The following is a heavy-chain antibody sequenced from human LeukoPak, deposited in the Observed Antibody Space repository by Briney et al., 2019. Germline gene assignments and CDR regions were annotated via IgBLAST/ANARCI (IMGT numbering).Heavy chain of an antibody. CDR2: INHSGYT. V-gene: IGHV4-34*01. J-gene: IGHJ4*02. CDR1: GVSFNDYY. CDR3: TRMTTGHDY. D-gene: IGHD4-17*01. Sequence: SETLSLTCTVSGVSFNDYYWSWVRQTPGKGLEWIGEINHSGYTNDSPSLKSRVTLSIDTSRKQFSLNLRSVTVADTGIYYCTRMTTGHDYWGQGTLVTVSS.